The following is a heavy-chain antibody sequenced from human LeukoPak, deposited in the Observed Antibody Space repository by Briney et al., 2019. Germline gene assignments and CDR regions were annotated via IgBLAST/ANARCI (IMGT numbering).Heavy chain of an antibody. CDR1: GYTFTGYY. V-gene: IGHV1-2*02. Sequence: ASVEVSCKASGYTFTGYYMHWVRQAPGQGLEWMGWINPNSGGTNYAQKFQGRVTMTRDTSISTAYMELSRLRSDDTAVYYCARELKTYYYYYMDVWGKGTTVTVSS. CDR3: ARELKTYYYYYMDV. J-gene: IGHJ6*03. D-gene: IGHD3-16*01. CDR2: INPNSGGT.